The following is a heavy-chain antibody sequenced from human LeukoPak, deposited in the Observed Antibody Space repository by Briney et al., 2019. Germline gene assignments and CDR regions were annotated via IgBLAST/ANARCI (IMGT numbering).Heavy chain of an antibody. V-gene: IGHV1-2*02. CDR2: DNPNSGGT. J-gene: IGHJ4*02. CDR1: GYTFTGYY. CDR3: ASLEGFGESPIDY. Sequence: ASVKVSCKASGYTFTGYYMHWVRQAPGQGLEWMGWDNPNSGGTNYAQKFQGRVTMTRDTSISTAYMELSRLRSDDTAVYYCASLEGFGESPIDYWGQGTLVTVSS. D-gene: IGHD3-10*01.